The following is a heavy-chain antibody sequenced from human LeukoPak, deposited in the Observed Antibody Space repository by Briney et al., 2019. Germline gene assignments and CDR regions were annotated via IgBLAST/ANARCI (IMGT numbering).Heavy chain of an antibody. V-gene: IGHV3-64*02. CDR2: ISSSGGST. CDR3: SRGAYDGFDY. D-gene: IGHD5-12*01. Sequence: PGGSLRLSCAASGFTFSSYAIHWVRQAPGKGLEYVSAISSSGGSTYYADSVKGRFTTSRDNSKNTVYLQMGSLRTEDMAVYYCSRGAYDGFDYWGQGTLVTVSS. J-gene: IGHJ4*02. CDR1: GFTFSSYA.